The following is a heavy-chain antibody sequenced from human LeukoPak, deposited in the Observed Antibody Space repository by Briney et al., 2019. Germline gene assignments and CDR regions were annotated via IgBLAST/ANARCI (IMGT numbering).Heavy chain of an antibody. J-gene: IGHJ6*02. Sequence: PGGSLRLSCAASGFTFSSYGMHWVRQAPGKGPEWVAVISYDGSNKYYADSVKGRFTISRDNSKNTLYLQMNSLRAEDTAVYYCAKDCGSVERHYYYYYGMDVWGQGTTVTVSS. V-gene: IGHV3-30*18. CDR2: ISYDGSNK. CDR1: GFTFSSYG. CDR3: AKDCGSVERHYYYYYGMDV. D-gene: IGHD2-21*01.